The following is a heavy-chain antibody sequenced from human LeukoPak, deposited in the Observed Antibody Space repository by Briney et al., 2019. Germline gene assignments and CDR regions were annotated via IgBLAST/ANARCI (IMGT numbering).Heavy chain of an antibody. J-gene: IGHJ4*02. Sequence: ASVKVSCKASGGTFSSYAISWVRQAPGQGLEWMGGIIPIFGTANYAQKFQGRVTMTRDTSISTAYMELSRLRSDDTAVYYCARVVGGSYFSGLGYWGQGTLVTVSS. D-gene: IGHD1-26*01. V-gene: IGHV1-69*05. CDR2: IIPIFGTA. CDR1: GGTFSSYA. CDR3: ARVVGGSYFSGLGY.